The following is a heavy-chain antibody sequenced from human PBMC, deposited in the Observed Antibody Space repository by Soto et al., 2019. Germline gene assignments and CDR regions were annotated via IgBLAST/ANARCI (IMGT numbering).Heavy chain of an antibody. CDR3: AKRRGAGGHFDY. CDR2: VSIGGST. J-gene: IGHJ4*02. V-gene: IGHV3-23*01. D-gene: IGHD2-15*01. CDR1: GFTFSSYA. Sequence: GESLKISCAASGFTFSSYAMGWVRQGPGKGLEWVAVVSIGGSTHYADSVRGRFTISRDNSKNTLSLQMNSLTAEDTAVYFCAKRRGAGGHFDYWGQGXLVTVSS.